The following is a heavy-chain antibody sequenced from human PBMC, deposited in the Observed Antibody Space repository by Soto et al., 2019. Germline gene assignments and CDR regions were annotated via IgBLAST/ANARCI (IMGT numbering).Heavy chain of an antibody. V-gene: IGHV3-33*05. CDR2: TSYDGSNN. Sequence: QVQLVESGGGVVQPGTSLRLSCVGSGFTFRSYVIHWVRQAPGKGLEWVALTSYDGSNNFYGDSVKGRFTISRHKSRNPVARQMDSLRFADTAIYYCARWGKTGGLDVWGQGTLVSVSS. J-gene: IGHJ4*02. D-gene: IGHD3-16*01. CDR3: ARWGKTGGLDV. CDR1: GFTFRSYV.